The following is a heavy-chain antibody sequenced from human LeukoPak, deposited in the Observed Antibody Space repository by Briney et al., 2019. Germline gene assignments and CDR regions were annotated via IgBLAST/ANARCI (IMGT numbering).Heavy chain of an antibody. CDR2: IRSKANSYAT. V-gene: IGHV3-73*01. J-gene: IGHJ4*02. CDR1: GFTFSGSA. Sequence: PGGSLRLSCAASGFTFSGSAMHWVRQASGKGLEWVGRIRSKANSYATAYAASVKGRFTISRDDSKNTAYLQRNSLKTEDTAVYYCTRPGVDSSTYYFDYWGQGTLVTVSS. D-gene: IGHD6-19*01. CDR3: TRPGVDSSTYYFDY.